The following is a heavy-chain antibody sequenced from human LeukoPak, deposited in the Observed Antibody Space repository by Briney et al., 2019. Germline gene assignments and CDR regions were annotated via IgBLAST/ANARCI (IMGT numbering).Heavy chain of an antibody. CDR2: INPSGGST. CDR1: GYTFTSYY. V-gene: IGHV1-46*01. Sequence: ASVKVSCKASGYTFTSYYMHWVRQAPGQGLEWMGIINPSGGSTTYAQKFQGRVTMTRDTSTSTVYMELSSLRSEDTAVYSCARPLGAAAGNNYQYHGMDVWGQGTTVTVSS. CDR3: ARPLGAAAGNNYQYHGMDV. D-gene: IGHD6-13*01. J-gene: IGHJ6*02.